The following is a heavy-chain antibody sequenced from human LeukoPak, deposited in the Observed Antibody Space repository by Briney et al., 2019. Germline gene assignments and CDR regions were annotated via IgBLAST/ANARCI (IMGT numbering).Heavy chain of an antibody. CDR1: GFTFSSYT. V-gene: IGHV3-23*01. CDR2: ISGSGGST. D-gene: IGHD3-10*01. J-gene: IGHJ4*02. CDR3: AKDSGGVLWFGDFDPGY. Sequence: GGSLRLSCAASGFTFSSYTMNWVRQAPGKGLEWVSAISGSGGSTYYADSVKGRFTISRDNSKNTLYLQMNSLRAEDTAVYYCAKDSGGVLWFGDFDPGYWGQGTLVTVSS.